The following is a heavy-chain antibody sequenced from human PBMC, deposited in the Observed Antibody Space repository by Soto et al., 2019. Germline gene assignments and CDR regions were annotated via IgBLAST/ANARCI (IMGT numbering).Heavy chain of an antibody. J-gene: IGHJ5*02. CDR2: VSAAGGS. CDR1: GASVRSNY. D-gene: IGHD3-22*01. V-gene: IGHV4-4*07. CDR3: ARDPLPSDSSAP. Sequence: QVHLQESGPGLVKPSEPLSLICSVSGASVRSNYWSWIRKSAGKGLEWIGRVSAAGGSTYNPSLRGRATLSVDTSKNQFSLRLTSMTAADTATYFCARDPLPSDSSAPWGRGTLVSVSS.